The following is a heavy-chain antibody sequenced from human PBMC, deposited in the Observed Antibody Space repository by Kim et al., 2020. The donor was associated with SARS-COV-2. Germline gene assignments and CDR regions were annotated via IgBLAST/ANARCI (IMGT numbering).Heavy chain of an antibody. J-gene: IGHJ4*02. CDR1: GGSISSNY. V-gene: IGHV4-4*07. D-gene: IGHD5-18*01. Sequence: SETLSLTCTVSGGSISSNYWSWIRKRAGKGMEWNGRGYTSGSTNSNPYLKRRVTMSVDTSKTQFSLKLSSVTVADTGVYYCSSGGIPLWLRPGPYYFDYWGQGTLVTVSS. CDR2: GYTSGST. CDR3: SSGGIPLWLRPGPYYFDY.